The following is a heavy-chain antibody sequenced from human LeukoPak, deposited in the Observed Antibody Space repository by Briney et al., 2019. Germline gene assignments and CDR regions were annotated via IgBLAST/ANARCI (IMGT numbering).Heavy chain of an antibody. D-gene: IGHD1-1*01. Sequence: SSYWMTWVRQAPGKGLEWIGSIYYSGSTYYNPSLKSRVTISVDTSKNQFSLKLSSVTAADTAVYYCARHTTPYISRSDYWGQGTLVTVSS. CDR1: SSYW. J-gene: IGHJ4*02. CDR3: ARHTTPYISRSDY. V-gene: IGHV4-39*01. CDR2: IYYSGST.